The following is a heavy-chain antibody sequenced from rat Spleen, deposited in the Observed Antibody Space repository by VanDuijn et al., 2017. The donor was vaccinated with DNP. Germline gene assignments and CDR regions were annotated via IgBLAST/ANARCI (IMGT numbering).Heavy chain of an antibody. V-gene: IGHV3-1*01. CDR3: ARWTRYFDY. Sequence: DVHLQESGPGLVKPAQSLSLTCSVTGYSITSNYWGWIRKFPGNKLEYIGHISYSGSTNYNPSLRSRRSITRDTSKNHFFLHLNSVTTEDTATYYCARWTRYFDYWGQGVMVTVSS. CDR2: ISYSGST. CDR1: GYSITSNY. D-gene: IGHD1-7*01. J-gene: IGHJ2*01.